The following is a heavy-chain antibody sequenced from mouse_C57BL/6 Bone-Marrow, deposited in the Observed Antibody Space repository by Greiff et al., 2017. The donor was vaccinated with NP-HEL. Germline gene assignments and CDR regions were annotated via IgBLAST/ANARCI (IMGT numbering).Heavy chain of an antibody. V-gene: IGHV5-9*01. CDR3: AGSFYYYGSGFAY. J-gene: IGHJ3*01. D-gene: IGHD1-1*01. Sequence: EVKLVESGGGLVKPGGSLKLSCAASGFTFSSYTMSWVRQTPEKRLEWVATISGGGGNTYYPDSVKGRFTISRDNAKNTLYLQMSSLRSEDTALYYCAGSFYYYGSGFAYWGQGTLVTVSA. CDR2: ISGGGGNT. CDR1: GFTFSSYT.